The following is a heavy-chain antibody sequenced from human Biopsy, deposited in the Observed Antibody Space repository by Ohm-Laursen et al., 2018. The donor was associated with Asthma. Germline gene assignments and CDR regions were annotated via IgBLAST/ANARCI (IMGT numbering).Heavy chain of an antibody. V-gene: IGHV1-69*13. J-gene: IGHJ6*02. CDR2: ISPIFGST. CDR3: AKARCYYYYCDMEV. Sequence: SVKVSCKPSGGTFNNYAINWVRQAPGQGLEWMGGISPIFGSTAYAQKFQGRVTITANVFTSTVYMELSGLRSEDTAVLYCAKARCYYYYCDMEVWGPGTAITVSS. CDR1: GGTFNNYA.